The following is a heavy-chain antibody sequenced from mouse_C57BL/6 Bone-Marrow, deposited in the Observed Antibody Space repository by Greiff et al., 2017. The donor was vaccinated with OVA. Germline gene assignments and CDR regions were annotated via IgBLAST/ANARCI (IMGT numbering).Heavy chain of an antibody. Sequence: EVQLQQSGTVLARPGASVKMSCKTSGYTFTSYWMHWVKQRPGQGLEWIGAIYPGNSDTSYNQKFKGKAKLTAVTSASTAYMELSSLTNEDSAVYYCTRCDGTYGDWFAYWGQGTLVTVSA. CDR1: GYTFTSYW. CDR2: IYPGNSDT. D-gene: IGHD1-1*02. V-gene: IGHV1-5*01. J-gene: IGHJ3*01. CDR3: TRCDGTYGDWFAY.